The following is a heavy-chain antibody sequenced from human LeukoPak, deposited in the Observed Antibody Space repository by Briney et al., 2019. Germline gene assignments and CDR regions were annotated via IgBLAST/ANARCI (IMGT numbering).Heavy chain of an antibody. D-gene: IGHD3-16*01. Sequence: GGSLRLSCAASGFTFSSYSMNWVRQAPGKGLEWVSYISSSSSTIQYADSVKGRFTITRDTAKNSLYLQMNSLRAEDTAVYYCARRLRGDSYYYMDVWGKGTTVTVSS. CDR1: GFTFSSYS. J-gene: IGHJ6*03. V-gene: IGHV3-48*04. CDR2: ISSSSSTI. CDR3: ARRLRGDSYYYMDV.